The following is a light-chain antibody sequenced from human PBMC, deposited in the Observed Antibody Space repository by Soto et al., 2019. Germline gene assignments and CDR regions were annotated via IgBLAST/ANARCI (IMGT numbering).Light chain of an antibody. V-gene: IGKV3-15*01. CDR2: DAS. CDR3: QQYNEWPLT. CDR1: QSVSSN. J-gene: IGKJ4*01. Sequence: KVMAQSPATLSVSPGERATLSCRASQSVSSNLAWYQQKPGQAPRLLIYDASIRATGIPARFSGSVSGTEFTLTITSLQSEDFVVYYCQQYNEWPLTFGGGTKVEIK.